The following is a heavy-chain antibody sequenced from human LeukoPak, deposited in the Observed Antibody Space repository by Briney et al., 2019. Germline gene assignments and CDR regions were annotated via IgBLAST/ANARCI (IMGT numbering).Heavy chain of an antibody. V-gene: IGHV1-69*05. J-gene: IGHJ3*02. D-gene: IGHD6-13*01. CDR2: IIPIFGTA. Sequence: EASVKVSCKASGYTFTGYYMHWVRQAPGQGLEWMGGIIPIFGTANYAQKFQGRVTITTDESTSTAYMELSSLRSEDTAVYYCARREGWSSSGSGAFDIWGQGTMVTVSS. CDR1: GYTFTGYY. CDR3: ARREGWSSSGSGAFDI.